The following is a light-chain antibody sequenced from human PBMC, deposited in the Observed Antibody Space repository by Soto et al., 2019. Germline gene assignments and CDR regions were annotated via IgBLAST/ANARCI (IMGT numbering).Light chain of an antibody. CDR1: QSLVYSDGNTY. CDR3: MQGTHWPPDT. V-gene: IGKV2-30*01. CDR2: KVS. Sequence: DVVMTQSPLSLPVALEQPASISCRSSQSLVYSDGNTYLNRFQQRPGQSPRRLIYKVSNGDSGVPDRFSGSGSGTDFTLKISRVEAEDVGVYYCMQGTHWPPDTLGQGTKLEIK. J-gene: IGKJ2*01.